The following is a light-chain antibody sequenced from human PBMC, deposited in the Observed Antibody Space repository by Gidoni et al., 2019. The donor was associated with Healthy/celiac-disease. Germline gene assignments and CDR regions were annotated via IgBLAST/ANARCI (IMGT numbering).Light chain of an antibody. J-gene: IGKJ4*01. Sequence: EIVLTQSPATLSLSPGERATLSCRASPSVSSYLAWYQQKPGQAPRLLIYDASNRATGIPARFSGSGSGTDFTLTISSLEPEDFAVYYCQQRSNWPPGPLTFGGGTKVEIK. V-gene: IGKV3-11*01. CDR2: DAS. CDR1: PSVSSY. CDR3: QQRSNWPPGPLT.